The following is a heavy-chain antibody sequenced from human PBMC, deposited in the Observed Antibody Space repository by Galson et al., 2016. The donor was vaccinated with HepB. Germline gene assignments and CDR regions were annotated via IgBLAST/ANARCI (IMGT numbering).Heavy chain of an antibody. V-gene: IGHV1-18*01. CDR3: ARDWDTIFGVVIIDAYYGMDV. CDR2: ISAYNGNT. Sequence: SVKVSCKASGYTFISYGISWVRQAPGQGPEWMGWISAYNGNTNYAQKVQGRVTMTTDTSTSTAYMELRSLRSDDTAVYYCARDWDTIFGVVIIDAYYGMDVWGQGTTVTFSS. J-gene: IGHJ6*02. D-gene: IGHD3-3*01. CDR1: GYTFISYG.